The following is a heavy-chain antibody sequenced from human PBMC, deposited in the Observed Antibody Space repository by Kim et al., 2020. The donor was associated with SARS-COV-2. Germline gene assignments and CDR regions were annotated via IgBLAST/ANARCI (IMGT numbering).Heavy chain of an antibody. V-gene: IGHV4-39*07. J-gene: IGHJ4*02. D-gene: IGHD3-22*01. Sequence: SRVTISVDTSKNQFSLKLSSVTAADTAVYYCARVSRITIIVVVIPSTFDYWGQGTLVTVSS. CDR3: ARVSRITIIVVVIPSTFDY.